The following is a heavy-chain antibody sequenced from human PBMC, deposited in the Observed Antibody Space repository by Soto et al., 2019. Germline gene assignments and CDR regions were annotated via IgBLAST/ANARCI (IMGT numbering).Heavy chain of an antibody. CDR1: GGSFSGYY. Sequence: QVQLQQWGAGLLKPSETLSLTCAVYGGSFSGYYWSWIRQPPGKGLEWIGEINHSGSTNYNPSLKSRVTISVDTSKNQFSLKLSSVTPADTAVYYCARAVDSYGDRFDYWGQGTLVTVSS. CDR3: ARAVDSYGDRFDY. D-gene: IGHD4-17*01. CDR2: INHSGST. J-gene: IGHJ4*02. V-gene: IGHV4-34*01.